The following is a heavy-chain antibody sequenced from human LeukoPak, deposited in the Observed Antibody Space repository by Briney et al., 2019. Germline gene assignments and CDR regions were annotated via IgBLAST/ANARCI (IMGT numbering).Heavy chain of an antibody. CDR3: ARDVTDYYDSSGYDWFDP. CDR2: IKQDGSEK. D-gene: IGHD3-22*01. CDR1: GFTFSSYA. V-gene: IGHV3-7*01. J-gene: IGHJ5*02. Sequence: QPGGSLRLSCAASGFTFSSYAMSWVRQAPGKGLEWVANIKQDGSEKYYVDSVKGRFTISRDNAKNSLYLQMNSLRAEDTAVYYCARDVTDYYDSSGYDWFDPWGQGTLVTVSS.